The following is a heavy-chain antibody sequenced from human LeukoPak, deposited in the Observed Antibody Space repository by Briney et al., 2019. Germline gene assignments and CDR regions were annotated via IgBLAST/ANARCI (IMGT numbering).Heavy chain of an antibody. V-gene: IGHV3-21*01. Sequence: GGSLRLSCAASGFTFSSYSMNWVRQAPGKGLEWVSSISSSSSYIYYADSVKGRFTISRDNAKNSLYLQMNSLRAEDTAVYYCARETYGSGMGNWFDPWGRGTLVTVSP. CDR3: ARETYGSGMGNWFDP. CDR1: GFTFSSYS. CDR2: ISSSSSYI. D-gene: IGHD3-10*01. J-gene: IGHJ5*02.